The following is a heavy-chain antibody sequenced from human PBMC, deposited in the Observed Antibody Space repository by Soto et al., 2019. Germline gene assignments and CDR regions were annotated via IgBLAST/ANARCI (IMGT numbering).Heavy chain of an antibody. J-gene: IGHJ6*02. CDR1: GGSISSYY. D-gene: IGHD6-6*01. V-gene: IGHV4-59*01. CDR3: ASGRSIAAPSQREYYYYGMDV. CDR2: IYYSGST. Sequence: SETLSLTCTVSGGSISSYYWSWIRQPPGKGLEWIGYIYYSGSTNYNPSLKSRVTISVDTSKNQFSLKLSSVTAADTAVYYCASGRSIAAPSQREYYYYGMDVWGQGTTVT.